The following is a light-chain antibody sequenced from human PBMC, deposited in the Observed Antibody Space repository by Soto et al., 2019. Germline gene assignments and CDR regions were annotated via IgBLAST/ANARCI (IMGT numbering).Light chain of an antibody. J-gene: IGKJ1*01. CDR1: QTISSF. CDR2: AAS. V-gene: IGKV1-39*01. CDR3: QQSYSTSWT. Sequence: DIQMTQSPSSLSASVGDRVTITCRASQTISSFLNWYQQNPGKAPKLLIYAASSLQSGVPSRFSGSGSRTDFTLTISSLQPEDSATYYCQQSYSTSWTFGQGTKVEIK.